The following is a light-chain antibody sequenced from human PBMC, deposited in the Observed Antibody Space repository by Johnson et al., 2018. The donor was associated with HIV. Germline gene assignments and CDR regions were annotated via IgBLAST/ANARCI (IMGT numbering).Light chain of an antibody. CDR3: GTWDSSLRALYV. CDR1: SSNIGNNY. J-gene: IGLJ1*01. Sequence: QSVMTQPPSVSAAPGQKVTISCSGSSSNIGNNYVSWYRQLPGTAPKLLIYDTNQRPSGIPDRFSGSKSGTSATLGTTGLQPGDEADYYCGTWDSSLRALYVFGTGTKVTVL. V-gene: IGLV1-51*01. CDR2: DTN.